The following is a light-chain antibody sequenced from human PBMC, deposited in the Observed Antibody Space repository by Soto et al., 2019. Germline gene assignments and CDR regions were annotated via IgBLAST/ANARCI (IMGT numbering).Light chain of an antibody. J-gene: IGKJ1*01. V-gene: IGKV1-5*03. CDR3: QQYNDYPWT. Sequence: DIQMTQSPSTLSASVGDRVTITCRASQSISSWLAWYQQKPGKAPKLLIYKASSLESGVPSRFSGSGSGTEFTLTISSLQSDDFATYYFQQYNDYPWTFGQGTKVEIK. CDR1: QSISSW. CDR2: KAS.